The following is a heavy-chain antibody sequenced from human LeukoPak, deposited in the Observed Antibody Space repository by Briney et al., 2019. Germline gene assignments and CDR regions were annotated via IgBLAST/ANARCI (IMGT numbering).Heavy chain of an antibody. V-gene: IGHV3-30-3*01. CDR2: ISYDGSNK. Sequence: GGSLRLSCAASGFTFSSYAMHWVRQAPGKGLEWVAVISYDGSNKYYADSVKGRFTISRDNSKNTLYLQMNSLRAEDTAVYYCAKDSRAQLRYFDWFDGESWFDPWGQGTLVTVSS. CDR3: AKDSRAQLRYFDWFDGESWFDP. D-gene: IGHD3-9*01. CDR1: GFTFSSYA. J-gene: IGHJ5*02.